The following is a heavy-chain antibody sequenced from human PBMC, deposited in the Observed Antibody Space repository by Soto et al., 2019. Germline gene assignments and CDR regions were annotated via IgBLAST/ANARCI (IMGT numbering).Heavy chain of an antibody. Sequence: QVQLVESGGGVVQPGRSLRLSCAASGFTFSSYGMHWVRQAPGKGLEWVAVISYDGSNKYYADSVKGRFTISRDNAKNSLYLQMNNLRAEDTAVYYGVTDLSHGDYDYYSLDVWGQGNTVTVSS. V-gene: IGHV3-30*03. CDR3: VTDLSHGDYDYYSLDV. J-gene: IGHJ6*02. CDR2: ISYDGSNK. D-gene: IGHD4-17*01. CDR1: GFTFSSYG.